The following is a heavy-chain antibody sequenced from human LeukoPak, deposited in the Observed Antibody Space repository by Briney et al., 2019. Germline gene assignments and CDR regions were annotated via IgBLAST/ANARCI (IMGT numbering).Heavy chain of an antibody. CDR1: GGSTSGGNYY. J-gene: IGHJ4*02. CDR2: ISSSGNT. CDR3: ARLGAGPTYYDFWSGYSSFYFDY. Sequence: PSETLSLTCIVSGGSTSGGNYYWGWIRRPPGKGLEWIGCISSSGNTYYNPSLKSRITISIDTSKNHFSLKLSSVTAADTAVYYCARLGAGPTYYDFWSGYSSFYFDYWGQGTLVTVSS. D-gene: IGHD3-3*01. V-gene: IGHV4-39*02.